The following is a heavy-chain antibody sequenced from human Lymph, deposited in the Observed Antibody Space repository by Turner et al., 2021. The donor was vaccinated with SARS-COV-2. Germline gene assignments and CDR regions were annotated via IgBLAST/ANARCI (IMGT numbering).Heavy chain of an antibody. Sequence: EVQLVESGGGLIQPGGSLRLSCAASEFTVSSNNMSWVRQAPGKGLEWVSIIYSGGSTFYADSVKGRFTISRDNSKNTLYLQMNSLRAEDTAVYYCARVLPYGDYFDYWGQGTLVTVSS. D-gene: IGHD4-17*01. CDR3: ARVLPYGDYFDY. CDR2: IYSGGST. J-gene: IGHJ4*02. CDR1: EFTVSSNN. V-gene: IGHV3-53*01.